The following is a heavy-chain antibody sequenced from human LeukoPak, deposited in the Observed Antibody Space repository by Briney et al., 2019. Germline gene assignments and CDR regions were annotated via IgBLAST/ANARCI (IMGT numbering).Heavy chain of an antibody. D-gene: IGHD3-3*01. J-gene: IGHJ3*02. Sequence: PGGSLRLSCAASGFTFSTYGMHWVRQAPGKGLEWVAFIRYDGSNKYYADSVKGRFTNSRDNSKNTLYLQMSSLRAEDTAVYYCAHHGGGTIRLGAFDIWGQGTMVTVSS. CDR2: IRYDGSNK. CDR1: GFTFSTYG. V-gene: IGHV3-30*02. CDR3: AHHGGGTIRLGAFDI.